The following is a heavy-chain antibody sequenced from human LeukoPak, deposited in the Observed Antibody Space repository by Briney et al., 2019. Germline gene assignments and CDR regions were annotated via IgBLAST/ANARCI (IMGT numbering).Heavy chain of an antibody. CDR3: AKGASSSWYSGDY. J-gene: IGHJ4*02. V-gene: IGHV3-23*01. Sequence: GGSLRLSCAASGFTFSSYAMTWVRQAPGKGLEWAPGISGSGGSTYYADSVKGRFTISRDNSKDTLYLQMNSLRAEDTAVYYCAKGASSSWYSGDYWGQGTLVTVSS. CDR1: GFTFSSYA. D-gene: IGHD6-13*01. CDR2: ISGSGGST.